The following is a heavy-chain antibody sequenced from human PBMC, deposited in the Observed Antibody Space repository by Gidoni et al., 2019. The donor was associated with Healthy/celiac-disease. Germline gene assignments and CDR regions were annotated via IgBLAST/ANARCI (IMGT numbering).Heavy chain of an antibody. Sequence: EVQLVESGGGLVQPGGSLSLSCAASGSTVSRNYMSWVRQAPGKGLEWVSVIYSGGSTYDADSVKGRFTISRHNSKNTLYLQMNSLRAEDTAGYYCARGGFDSSGYYYYFDYWGQGTLVTVSS. CDR1: GSTVSRNY. J-gene: IGHJ4*02. V-gene: IGHV3-53*04. CDR3: ARGGFDSSGYYYYFDY. D-gene: IGHD3-22*01. CDR2: IYSGGST.